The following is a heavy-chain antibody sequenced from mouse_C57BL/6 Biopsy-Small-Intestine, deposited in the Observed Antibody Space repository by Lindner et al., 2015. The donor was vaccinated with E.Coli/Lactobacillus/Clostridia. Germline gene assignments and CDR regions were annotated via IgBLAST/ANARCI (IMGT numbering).Heavy chain of an antibody. D-gene: IGHD1-1*01. CDR3: ADQYCGSSFDY. Sequence: VQLQESGPELVKPGASVKISCKASGYAFSSSWMNWVKQRPGKGLEWIGRIYPGDGDTNYNGKFKGKATLTADKSSSTAYMQLSSLTSEDSAVYFCADQYCGSSFDYWGQGTTLTVSS. V-gene: IGHV1-82*01. CDR2: IYPGDGDT. J-gene: IGHJ2*01. CDR1: GYAFSSSW.